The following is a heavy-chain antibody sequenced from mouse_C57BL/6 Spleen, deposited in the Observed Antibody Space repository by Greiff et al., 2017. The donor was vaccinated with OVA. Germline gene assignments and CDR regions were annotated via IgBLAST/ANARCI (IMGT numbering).Heavy chain of an antibody. Sequence: QVKLQQPGTELVKPGASVKLSCQASGSTFTSSWMHWVKQRPGQGLEWIGNINPSNGGTNYNEKFKSKATLTVDKSSSTSYMQLSSLTSEDAAVYYCARSLGQDYWGQGTTLTVSS. D-gene: IGHD4-1*01. V-gene: IGHV1-53*01. CDR2: INPSNGGT. J-gene: IGHJ2*01. CDR3: ARSLGQDY. CDR1: GSTFTSSW.